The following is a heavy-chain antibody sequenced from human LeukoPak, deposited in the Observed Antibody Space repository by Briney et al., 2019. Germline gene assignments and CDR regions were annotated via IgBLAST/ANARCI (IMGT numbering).Heavy chain of an antibody. CDR3: ARDGEYGYEAFDI. J-gene: IGHJ3*02. Sequence: KPSETLSLTCAVYGASFSGYYWSWVRQPPGKGLEWLGYIYYSGSTNYNPSLKSRVTISVDTSKNQFSLKLSSVTAADTAVYYCARDGEYGYEAFDIWGQGTMVTVSS. CDR2: IYYSGST. CDR1: GASFSGYY. D-gene: IGHD5-24*01. V-gene: IGHV4-59*01.